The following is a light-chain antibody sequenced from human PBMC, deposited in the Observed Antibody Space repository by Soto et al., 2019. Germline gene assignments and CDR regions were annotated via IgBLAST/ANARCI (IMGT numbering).Light chain of an antibody. Sequence: DIQMTQSPSSLSASVGDRVTITCRASQGISNYLAWYQQKAGKVPKLLIYAGSTLQSGVPSRFSGSGSGTDFTLSISNLQPGDVGTYYCQKYNRAPSLVTFGPGTKVAIK. V-gene: IGKV1-27*01. CDR3: QKYNRAPSLVT. CDR2: AGS. J-gene: IGKJ3*01. CDR1: QGISNY.